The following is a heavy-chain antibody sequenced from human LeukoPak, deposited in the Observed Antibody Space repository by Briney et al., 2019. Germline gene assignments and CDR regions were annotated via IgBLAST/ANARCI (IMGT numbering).Heavy chain of an antibody. J-gene: IGHJ4*02. CDR3: ARWPSSGPDY. D-gene: IGHD6-19*01. CDR1: GFTFSDYY. CDR2: ISSSSRNYT. Sequence: GGSLRLSCAASGFTFSDYYMSWIRQAPGKGLEWVSYISSSSRNYTNYADSVKGRFTISRDDAKNSLYLQMNSLRAEDTAVYYCARWPSSGPDYWGQGTLVTVSS. V-gene: IGHV3-11*06.